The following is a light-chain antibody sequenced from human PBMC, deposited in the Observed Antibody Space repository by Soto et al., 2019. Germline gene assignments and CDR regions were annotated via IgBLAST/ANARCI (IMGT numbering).Light chain of an antibody. CDR3: SSYTSSSTLAV. V-gene: IGLV2-14*01. CDR1: SSDVGGYNY. Sequence: QSALTQPASVSGSPGQSITISCTGTSSDVGGYNYVSWYQQHPGKAPKLMIYEVSNRPSGVSNRFSGSKSGNTASLTISGLQAGDEADYYCSSYTSSSTLAVFGGGTKLTVL. CDR2: EVS. J-gene: IGLJ2*01.